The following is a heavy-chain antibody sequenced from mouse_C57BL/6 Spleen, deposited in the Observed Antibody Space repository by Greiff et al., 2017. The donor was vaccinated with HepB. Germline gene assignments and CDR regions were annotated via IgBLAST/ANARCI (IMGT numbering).Heavy chain of an antibody. Sequence: EVMLVESGGGLVQPKGSLKLSCAASGFSFNTYAMNWVRQAPGKGLEWVARIRSKSNNYATYYADSVKDRFTISRDDSESMLYLKMNNLKTEDTAMYYCVRHGGGAMDYWGQGTSVTVSS. CDR1: GFSFNTYA. CDR2: IRSKSNNYAT. CDR3: VRHGGGAMDY. V-gene: IGHV10-1*01. J-gene: IGHJ4*01.